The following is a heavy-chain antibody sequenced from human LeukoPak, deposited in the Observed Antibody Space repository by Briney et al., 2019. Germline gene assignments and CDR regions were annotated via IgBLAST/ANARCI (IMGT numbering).Heavy chain of an antibody. J-gene: IGHJ6*03. CDR1: GFIFSNAW. CDR3: ARGVPARVGYYMDV. CDR2: IRGKAYDERA. D-gene: IGHD2-21*02. V-gene: IGHV3-49*04. Sequence: GGSLRLSCAAPGFIFSNAWMTWVRQAPGMGLGWVGLIRGKAYDERADHAASVKGRFTISRDDSKSIAYLQMNSLKTEDTAVYYCARGVPARVGYYMDVWGKGTTVTVSS.